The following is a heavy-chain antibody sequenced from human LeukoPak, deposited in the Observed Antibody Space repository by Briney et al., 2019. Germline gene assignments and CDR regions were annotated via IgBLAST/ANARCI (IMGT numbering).Heavy chain of an antibody. D-gene: IGHD3-3*01. CDR1: GGSISSSSYY. CDR3: ARQDVKLRFLEWSGGAFDI. CDR2: IYYSGST. J-gene: IGHJ3*02. Sequence: SETLSLTCTVSGGSISSSSYYWGWIRQPPGKGLEWIGSIYYSGSTYYNPSLKSRVTISVDTSKNQFSLKLSSVTAADTAVYYCARQDVKLRFLEWSGGAFDIWGQGTMVTVSS. V-gene: IGHV4-39*01.